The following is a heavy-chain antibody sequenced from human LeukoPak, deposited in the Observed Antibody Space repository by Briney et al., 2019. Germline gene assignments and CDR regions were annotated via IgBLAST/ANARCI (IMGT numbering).Heavy chain of an antibody. CDR2: IRYDGSNK. Sequence: GGSLRLSCAASGFTFSSYGMHWVRQAPGKGLEWVAFIRYDGSNKYYADSVKGRFTISRDNSKNTLYLQMNSLRSEDTAVYYCAKGRDTAMVTIDYWGQGTLVTVSS. V-gene: IGHV3-30*02. CDR1: GFTFSSYG. CDR3: AKGRDTAMVTIDY. J-gene: IGHJ4*02. D-gene: IGHD5-18*01.